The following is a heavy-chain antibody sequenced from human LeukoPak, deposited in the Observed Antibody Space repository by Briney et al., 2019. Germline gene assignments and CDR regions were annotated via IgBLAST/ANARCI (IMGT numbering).Heavy chain of an antibody. Sequence: GGSLRLSCAASGFTFDDYGLSWVRQAPGKGLEWVSGINWNGGSTGYADPVKGRFTISRGNAKNSLYLQMNSLRAEDTALYYCSRDKFGERYGSNWYVDYWGQGTLVTVSS. J-gene: IGHJ4*02. CDR1: GFTFDDYG. CDR2: INWNGGST. V-gene: IGHV3-20*04. CDR3: SRDKFGERYGSNWYVDY. D-gene: IGHD6-13*01.